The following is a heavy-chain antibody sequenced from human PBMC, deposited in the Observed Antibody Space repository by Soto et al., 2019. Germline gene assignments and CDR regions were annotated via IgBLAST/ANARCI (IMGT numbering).Heavy chain of an antibody. V-gene: IGHV4-30-4*01. CDR1: GGSISSGDCY. J-gene: IGHJ6*02. CDR3: ARVQGGEYYYYYGMDV. D-gene: IGHD2-21*01. CDR2: IYYSGST. Sequence: PSETLCLTCTVAGGSISSGDCYWSWIRQPPGKGLEWIGYIYYSGSTYYNPSLKSRVTISVDTSKNQFSLKLSSVTAADTAVYYCARVQGGEYYYYYGMDVWGQGTTVTSP.